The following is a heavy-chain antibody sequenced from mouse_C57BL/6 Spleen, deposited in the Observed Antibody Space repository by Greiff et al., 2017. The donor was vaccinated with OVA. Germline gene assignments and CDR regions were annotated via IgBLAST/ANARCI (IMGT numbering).Heavy chain of an antibody. CDR1: GFSLTSYA. D-gene: IGHD2-4*01. CDR2: IWTGGGT. CDR3: ARMSYDYDGPYWYFDV. V-gene: IGHV2-9-1*01. Sequence: VKLMESGPGLVAPSQSLSITCTVSGFSLTSYAISWVRQPPGKGLEWLGVIWTGGGTNYNSALKSRLSISKDNSKSQVFLKMNSLQTDDTARYYCARMSYDYDGPYWYFDVWGTGTTVTVSS. J-gene: IGHJ1*03.